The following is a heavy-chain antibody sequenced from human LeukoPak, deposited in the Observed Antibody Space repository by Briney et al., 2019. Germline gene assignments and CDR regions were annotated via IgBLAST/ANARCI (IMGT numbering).Heavy chain of an antibody. CDR2: IIPIFGIA. CDR1: GGTFSSYV. D-gene: IGHD3-22*01. V-gene: IGHV1-69*04. CDR3: ARGRTHYYDSSGYVAWFDP. Sequence: SVKVSCKASGGTFSSYVISWVRQAPGQGLGWMGRIIPIFGIANYAQKFQGRVTITADKSTSTAYMELSSLRSEDTAVYYCARGRTHYYDSSGYVAWFDPWGQGTLVTVSS. J-gene: IGHJ5*02.